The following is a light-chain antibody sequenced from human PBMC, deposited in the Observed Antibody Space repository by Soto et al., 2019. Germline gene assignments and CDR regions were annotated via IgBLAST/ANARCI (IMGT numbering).Light chain of an antibody. Sequence: QSVLTQPPSVSAAPGQKVTISCSGSSSNIGNNYVSWYQQLPGTAPKLLIYDNNKRPSGIPGRFSGSKSGTSATLGITGPQCGEKANYYCGPGNSSLGAVFFGGGTKLPV. CDR1: SSNIGNNY. CDR3: GPGNSSLGAVF. V-gene: IGLV1-51*01. J-gene: IGLJ2*01. CDR2: DNN.